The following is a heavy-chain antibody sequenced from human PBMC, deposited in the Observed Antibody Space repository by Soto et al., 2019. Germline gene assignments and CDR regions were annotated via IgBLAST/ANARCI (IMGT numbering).Heavy chain of an antibody. Sequence: EVQLVESGGGLVKPGGSLRLSCAASGFTFSSYSMNWVRQAPGKGLEWVSSISSGNSYIYYADSVKGRFTISRDNAKNSLYLQMNSLRAEDTAVYYCARDRRDGYNFDYWGQGTLVTVSS. D-gene: IGHD5-12*01. CDR3: ARDRRDGYNFDY. CDR2: ISSGNSYI. V-gene: IGHV3-21*01. J-gene: IGHJ4*02. CDR1: GFTFSSYS.